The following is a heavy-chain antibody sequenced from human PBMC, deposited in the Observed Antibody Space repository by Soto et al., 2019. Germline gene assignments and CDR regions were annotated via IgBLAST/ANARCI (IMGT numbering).Heavy chain of an antibody. CDR2: INHSGST. CDR3: ARGSFYYGSGSYYYVDY. CDR1: GGSFSGHY. Sequence: PSQTLPLTCAVYGGSFSGHYWSWIRQPPGKGLEWIGEINHSGSTNYNPSLKSRVTISVDTSKNQFSLKLSSVTAADTAVYYCARGSFYYGSGSYYYVDYWGQGTLVTVS. V-gene: IGHV4-34*01. J-gene: IGHJ4*02. D-gene: IGHD3-10*01.